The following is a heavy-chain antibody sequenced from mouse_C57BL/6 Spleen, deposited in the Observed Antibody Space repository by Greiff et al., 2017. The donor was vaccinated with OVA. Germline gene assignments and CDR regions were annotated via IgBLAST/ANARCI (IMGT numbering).Heavy chain of an antibody. Sequence: QVQLQQSGAELVRPGASVTLSCKASGYTFTDYEMHWVKQTPVHGLEWIGAIDPETGGTAYNQKFKGKAILTADKSSSTAYMELRSLTSEDSAVYYCAPGRKRYFDVWGTGTTVTVST. J-gene: IGHJ1*03. CDR3: APGRKRYFDV. CDR1: GYTFTDYE. CDR2: IDPETGGT. V-gene: IGHV1-15*01.